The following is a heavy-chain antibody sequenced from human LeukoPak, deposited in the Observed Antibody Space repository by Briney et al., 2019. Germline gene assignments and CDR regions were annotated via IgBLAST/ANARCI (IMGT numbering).Heavy chain of an antibody. CDR1: GGSFSGHY. J-gene: IGHJ4*02. CDR2: IHPSGST. Sequence: SETLSLTCAVYGGSFSGHYWSWTRQPPGKGLEWIGEIHPSGSTSYNPSLKSRVTISVDTSKNQFSLKLSSVTAADTAVYYCARDAYCGGDCYPDYWGQGTLVTVSS. V-gene: IGHV4-34*01. CDR3: ARDAYCGGDCYPDY. D-gene: IGHD2-21*02.